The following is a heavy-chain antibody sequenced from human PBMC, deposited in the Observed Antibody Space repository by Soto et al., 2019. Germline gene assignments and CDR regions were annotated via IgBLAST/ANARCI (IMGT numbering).Heavy chain of an antibody. D-gene: IGHD2-15*01. CDR3: ARHGICSGGSCYSGQRLIWFDP. J-gene: IGHJ5*02. Sequence: SETLSLTCTVSGGSISSYYWSWIRQPPGKGLEWIGYIYYSGSTNYNPSLKSRVTISVDTSKNQFSLKLSSVTAADTAVYYCARHGICSGGSCYSGQRLIWFDPWGQGTLVTVSS. CDR2: IYYSGST. V-gene: IGHV4-59*08. CDR1: GGSISSYY.